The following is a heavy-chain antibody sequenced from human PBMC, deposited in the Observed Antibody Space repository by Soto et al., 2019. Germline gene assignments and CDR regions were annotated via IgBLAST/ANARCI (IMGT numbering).Heavy chain of an antibody. CDR2: ISYDGINK. D-gene: IGHD2-21*02. J-gene: IGHJ4*02. V-gene: IGHV3-30*18. CDR1: GFTFSSYG. Sequence: QVQLVESGGGVVQPGRSLRLSCAASGFTFSSYGLHWVRQAPGKGLEWVAVISYDGINKYYADSVKGRFTISRDNSKNTLYLQMNSLRAEDTAVYCAKDKRAVMVTAPFDYWGQGTLVTVSS. CDR3: AKDKRAVMVTAPFDY.